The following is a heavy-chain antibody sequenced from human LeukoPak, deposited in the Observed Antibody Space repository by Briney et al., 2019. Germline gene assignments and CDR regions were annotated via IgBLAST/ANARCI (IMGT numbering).Heavy chain of an antibody. J-gene: IGHJ4*02. CDR1: GFTFSSYS. CDR3: AIDCDFWTGYYLSRPRDY. Sequence: GGSLRLSCAASGFTFSSYSMTWVRQAPGKGLEWVSSISGSSSYIDYVDSVKGRFTISRDNAKNSLHLQLNSLRAEDTAVYYCAIDCDFWTGYYLSRPRDYWGQGTLVTVSS. V-gene: IGHV3-21*01. D-gene: IGHD3/OR15-3a*01. CDR2: ISGSSSYI.